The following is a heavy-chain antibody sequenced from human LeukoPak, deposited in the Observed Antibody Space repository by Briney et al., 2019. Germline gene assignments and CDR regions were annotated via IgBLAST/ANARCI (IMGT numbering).Heavy chain of an antibody. CDR1: GFTFSSYA. CDR2: ISGSGGST. Sequence: GGSLRLSCAASGFTFSSYAMSWVRQAPGKGLEWVSAISGSGGSTSYADSVKGRFTISRDNSKNTLYLQMNSLRAEDTAVYYCAKAAYCSSTSCSDEYYYYYYGMDVWGQGTTVTVSS. V-gene: IGHV3-23*01. J-gene: IGHJ6*02. D-gene: IGHD2-2*01. CDR3: AKAAYCSSTSCSDEYYYYYYGMDV.